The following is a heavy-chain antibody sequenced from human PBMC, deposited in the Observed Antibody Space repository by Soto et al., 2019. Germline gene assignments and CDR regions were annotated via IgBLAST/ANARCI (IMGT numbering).Heavy chain of an antibody. D-gene: IGHD5-12*01. CDR2: IIPIFGTA. CDR1: GGTFSSYA. Sequence: ASVKVSCKASGGTFSSYAISWVRQAPGQGLEWMGGIIPIFGTANYAQKFQGRVTITADESTSTAYMELSSLRSEDTAVYYCARDGTRGGRVEMATIYNWFDPWGQGTLVTVSS. J-gene: IGHJ5*02. CDR3: ARDGTRGGRVEMATIYNWFDP. V-gene: IGHV1-69*13.